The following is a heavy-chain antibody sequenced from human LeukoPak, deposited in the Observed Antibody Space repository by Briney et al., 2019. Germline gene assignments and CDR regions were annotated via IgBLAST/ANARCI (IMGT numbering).Heavy chain of an antibody. D-gene: IGHD2-21*02. Sequence: SVKVSCKAYGGTFSTYAISWVRQAPGQGLEWMGGIIPILGTADYAQKFQGRVTITADESTSTAYMELSSLRSEDTAVYYCATSPTGDSPGYWGQGTLVTVSS. J-gene: IGHJ4*02. CDR3: ATSPTGDSPGY. CDR1: GGTFSTYA. CDR2: IIPILGTA. V-gene: IGHV1-69*13.